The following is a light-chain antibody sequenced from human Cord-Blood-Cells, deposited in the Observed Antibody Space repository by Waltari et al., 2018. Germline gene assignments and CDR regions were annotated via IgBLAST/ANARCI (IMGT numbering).Light chain of an antibody. Sequence: IVMTQSPLSLPVTPGEPASISCRSSQSLLHSNGYNYLDWYLQKPGQSPQLLSYLGSNRASGVPDRFSGSGSGRDFTLKISRVEAEDVGVYYCMQALQTPLTFGGGTKVEIK. CDR2: LGS. J-gene: IGKJ4*01. V-gene: IGKV2-28*01. CDR3: MQALQTPLT. CDR1: QSLLHSNGYNY.